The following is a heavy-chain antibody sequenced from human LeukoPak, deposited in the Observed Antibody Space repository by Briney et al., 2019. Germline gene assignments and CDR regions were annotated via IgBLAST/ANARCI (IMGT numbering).Heavy chain of an antibody. CDR1: GGSISSGGYS. CDR2: IYYSGST. J-gene: IGHJ5*02. D-gene: IGHD4-11*01. CDR3: ARGVTTDNYNWFDP. V-gene: IGHV4-30-4*07. Sequence: SETLSLTCAVFGGSISSGGYSWSWIRQPPGKGLEWIGYIYYSGSTYYNPSLKSRVTISVDTSKNQFSLKLSSVTAADTAVYYCARGVTTDNYNWFDPWGQGTLVTVSS.